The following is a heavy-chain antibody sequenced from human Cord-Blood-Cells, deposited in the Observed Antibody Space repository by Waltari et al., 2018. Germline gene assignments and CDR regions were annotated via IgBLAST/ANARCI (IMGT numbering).Heavy chain of an antibody. D-gene: IGHD7-27*01. J-gene: IGHJ3*02. CDR2: IYYSGST. CDR3: ARNSLGAFDI. CDR1: GGSISSYY. V-gene: IGHV4-59*01. Sequence: VQLQESGPGLVKPSETLSLTCTVSGGSISSYYWSWIRQPPGKGLEWIGYIYYSGSTNYNPSLKSRVTISVDTSKNQFSLKLSSVTAADTAVYYCARNSLGAFDIWGQGTMVTVSS.